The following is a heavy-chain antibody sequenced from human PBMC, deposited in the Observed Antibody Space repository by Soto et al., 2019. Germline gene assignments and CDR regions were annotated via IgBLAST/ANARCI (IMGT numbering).Heavy chain of an antibody. CDR1: CDSVTSYY. CDR3: ARESNEAFDI. CDR2: LSNSGST. Sequence: SETLSLTCSFSCDSVTSYYWSWIRQPPGKGLEWITYLSNSGSTNYNPSLKSRVTISVDTSKNQFSLKVTSVTAADTAVYYCARESNEAFDIWGQGTLVTVS. V-gene: IGHV4-59*02. J-gene: IGHJ3*02. D-gene: IGHD1-1*01.